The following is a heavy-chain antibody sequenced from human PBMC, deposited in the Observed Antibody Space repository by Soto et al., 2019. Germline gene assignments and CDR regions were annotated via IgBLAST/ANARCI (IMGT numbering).Heavy chain of an antibody. D-gene: IGHD1-26*01. J-gene: IGHJ6*02. CDR2: IYYSGST. CDR1: GGSISSYY. CDR3: VRQYRDSQYYSGLDV. Sequence: SETLSLTCTVSGGSISSYYWSWIRQPPGKGLEWIGYIYYSGSTNYNPSLKSRVTISVDTSKNQFSLKLSSVTAADTAVYYCVRQYRDSQYYSGLDVWGQGTTVTVSS. V-gene: IGHV4-59*08.